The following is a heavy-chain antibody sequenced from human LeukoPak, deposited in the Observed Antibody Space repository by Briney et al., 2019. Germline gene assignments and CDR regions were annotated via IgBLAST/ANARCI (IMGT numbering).Heavy chain of an antibody. V-gene: IGHV4-38-2*02. J-gene: IGHJ4*02. CDR1: GYSISSGYY. CDR2: IYHSGST. CDR3: ARSRTTGTTEIRNY. Sequence: SETLSLTCTVSGYSISSGYYWGWIRQPPGKGLEWIGSIYHSGSTYYNPSLKSRVTISVDTSKNQFSLKLSSVTAADTAVYCCARSRTTGTTEIRNYWGQGTLVTVSS. D-gene: IGHD1-1*01.